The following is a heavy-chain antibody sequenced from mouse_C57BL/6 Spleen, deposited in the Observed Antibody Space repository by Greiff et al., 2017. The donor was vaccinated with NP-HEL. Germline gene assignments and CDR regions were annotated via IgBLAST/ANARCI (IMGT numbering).Heavy chain of an antibody. CDR3: AREISYYYYGSSYTWFAY. V-gene: IGHV1-85*01. Sequence: QVQLKESGPELVKPGASVKLSCKASGYTFTSYDINWVKQRPGQGLEWIGWIYPRDGSTKYNEKFKGKATLTVDTSSSTAYMELHSLTSEDSAVYFCAREISYYYYGSSYTWFAYWGQGTLVTVSA. J-gene: IGHJ3*01. D-gene: IGHD1-1*01. CDR2: IYPRDGST. CDR1: GYTFTSYD.